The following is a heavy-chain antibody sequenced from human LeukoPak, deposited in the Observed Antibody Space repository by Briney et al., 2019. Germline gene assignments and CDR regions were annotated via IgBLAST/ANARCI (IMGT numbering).Heavy chain of an antibody. CDR3: AGQEDDDYGDSPLDY. CDR1: GGSFSGYY. Sequence: SETLSLTCAVYGGSFSGYYWSWIRQPPGKGLEWIGEINHSGSTNYNPSLKSRVTISVDTSKNQFSLKLSSVTAADTAVYYCAGQEDDDYGDSPLDYWGQGTLVTVSS. J-gene: IGHJ4*02. D-gene: IGHD4-17*01. V-gene: IGHV4-34*01. CDR2: INHSGST.